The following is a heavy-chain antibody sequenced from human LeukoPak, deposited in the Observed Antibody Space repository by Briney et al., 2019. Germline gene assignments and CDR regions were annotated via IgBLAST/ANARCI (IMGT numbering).Heavy chain of an antibody. CDR2: ISSRSNYI. CDR1: GFIYSDWW. J-gene: IGHJ6*02. CDR3: ARGPTIVVVPAAINV. V-gene: IGHV3-21*01. D-gene: IGHD2-2*01. Sequence: GGSLRLSCVASGFIYSDWWMNWVRQAPGKGLEWVSCISSRSNYIQYADSVKGRFTISRDNAKNSLYLQMNSLRAGDTAVYYCARGPTIVVVPAAINVWGQGTTVTVSS.